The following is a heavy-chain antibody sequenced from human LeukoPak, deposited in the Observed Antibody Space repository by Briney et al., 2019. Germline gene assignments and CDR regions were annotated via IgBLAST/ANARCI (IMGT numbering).Heavy chain of an antibody. V-gene: IGHV1-69*13. CDR3: ARDETYYYDSSGYPNAFDI. Sequence: SVTVSCKASGGTFSSYAISWVRQAPGQGLEWMGGIIPIFGTANYAQKFQGRVTITADESTSTAYMELSSLRSEDTAVYYCARDETYYYDSSGYPNAFDIWGQGTMVTVSS. D-gene: IGHD3-22*01. CDR2: IIPIFGTA. J-gene: IGHJ3*02. CDR1: GGTFSSYA.